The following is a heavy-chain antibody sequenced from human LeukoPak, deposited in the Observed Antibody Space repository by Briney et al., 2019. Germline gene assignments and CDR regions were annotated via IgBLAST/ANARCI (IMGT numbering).Heavy chain of an antibody. CDR3: ARNLGAVVTPGWAYDI. V-gene: IGHV4-31*03. CDR2: IYHSGTT. CDR1: GDCISSAFYY. J-gene: IGHJ3*02. D-gene: IGHD4-23*01. Sequence: PSETLSLTCTVSGDCISSAFYYWSWIRQHPGKGLEWIGYIYHSGTTYYNPSLKTRVTMSLDTSRNQFSLKVYSVTAADTAVYYCARNLGAVVTPGWAYDIWGQGTMVTVSS.